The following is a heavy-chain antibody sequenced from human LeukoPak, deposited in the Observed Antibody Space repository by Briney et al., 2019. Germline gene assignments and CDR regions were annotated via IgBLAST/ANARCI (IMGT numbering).Heavy chain of an antibody. Sequence: TGGSLRLSCAASGFTVSSNYMNWVRQAPGKGLEWVSVINSGGNAYYAASVKGRFTISRDNSKNMLYLQMNSLRAEDTAVFYCARAVRWRMEYYFDYWGQGTLVTVSS. V-gene: IGHV3-66*01. CDR3: ARAVRWRMEYYFDY. D-gene: IGHD3-3*01. J-gene: IGHJ4*02. CDR2: INSGGNA. CDR1: GFTVSSNY.